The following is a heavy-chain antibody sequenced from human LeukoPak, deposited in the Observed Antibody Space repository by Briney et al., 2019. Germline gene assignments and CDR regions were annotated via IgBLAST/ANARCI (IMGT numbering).Heavy chain of an antibody. CDR1: GYTLTELS. V-gene: IGHV1-24*01. CDR3: ATAQPGYCSSTSCHGDAFDI. D-gene: IGHD2-2*01. J-gene: IGHJ3*02. CDR2: FDPEEGET. Sequence: ASVKVSCKVSGYTLTELSMHWVRQAPGKGLEWMGGFDPEEGETIYPQKLQGRVTITEDTSTDTAYMELSSLRSEDTAVYYCATAQPGYCSSTSCHGDAFDIWGQGTMVTVSS.